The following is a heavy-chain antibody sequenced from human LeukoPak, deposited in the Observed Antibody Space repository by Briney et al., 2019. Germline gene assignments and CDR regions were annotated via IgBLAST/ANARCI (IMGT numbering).Heavy chain of an antibody. D-gene: IGHD5-18*01. CDR1: GGSFSGYY. CDR2: INHSGST. V-gene: IGHV4-34*01. J-gene: IGHJ5*02. Sequence: SETLSLTCAVYGGSFSGYYWSWIRQPPGKGLEWIGEINHSGSTNYNPSLKSRVTISVDTSKNQFSLKLSSVTAADTAVYYCARRGSGYSYGLFDPRGQGTLVTVSS. CDR3: ARRGSGYSYGLFDP.